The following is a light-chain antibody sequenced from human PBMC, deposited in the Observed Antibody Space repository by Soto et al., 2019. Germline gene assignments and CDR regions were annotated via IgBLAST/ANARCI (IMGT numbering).Light chain of an antibody. V-gene: IGKV3-20*01. CDR2: GAS. CDR3: QHYGNSLT. CDR1: QSVGSSH. J-gene: IGKJ4*01. Sequence: DIVLTQSPGTLSLSPGESVTLSCRASQSVGSSHLAWYQQKPGQAPRLFIYGASRRATGIPDRFSGSGSGTDFTLTISRLQPEDFAVYSCQHYGNSLTFGGGTKVEIK.